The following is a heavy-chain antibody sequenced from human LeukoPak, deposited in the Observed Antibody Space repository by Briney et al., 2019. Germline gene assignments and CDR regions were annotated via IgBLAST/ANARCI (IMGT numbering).Heavy chain of an antibody. CDR3: ARGGASSSWFIDY. V-gene: IGHV3-30*14. CDR2: ISYDGSNK. CDR1: GFTFSSYA. D-gene: IGHD6-13*01. J-gene: IGHJ4*02. Sequence: GGSLRLSCAASGFTFSSYAMHWVRQAPGKGLEWVAVISYDGSNKYYADSVKGRFTISRDNSKNTLYLQMNSLRAEDTAVYYCARGGASSSWFIDYWGQGTLVTVFS.